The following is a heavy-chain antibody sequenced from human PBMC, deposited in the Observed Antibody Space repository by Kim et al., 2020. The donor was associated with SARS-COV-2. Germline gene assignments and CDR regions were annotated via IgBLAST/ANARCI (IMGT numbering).Heavy chain of an antibody. J-gene: IGHJ4*02. Sequence: YAGSVQGRFTSSRDNSKNTLYLQMNSLGAADSAVYYCTRDGGDGWYADYWGQGTRITVSS. V-gene: IGHV3-66*01. CDR3: TRDGGDGWYADY. D-gene: IGHD6-19*01.